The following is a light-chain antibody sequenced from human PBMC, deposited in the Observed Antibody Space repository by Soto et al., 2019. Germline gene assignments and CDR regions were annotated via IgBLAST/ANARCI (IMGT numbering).Light chain of an antibody. Sequence: QSALTQTASVSGSPGQSITLSCTGTSSDIGDYNFVSWYQQHPGKAPNLMLYDVNIRPSRVSNRFSGSKSGNTAALTISGCQAEDEADYYCTTWTTGTTMIFGGGTKLTVL. CDR1: SSDIGDYNF. CDR2: DVN. CDR3: TTWTTGTTMI. V-gene: IGLV2-14*03. J-gene: IGLJ2*01.